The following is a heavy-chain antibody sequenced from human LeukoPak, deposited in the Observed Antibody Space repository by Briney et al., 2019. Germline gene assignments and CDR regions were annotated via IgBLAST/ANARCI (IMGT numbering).Heavy chain of an antibody. D-gene: IGHD3-16*01. CDR3: ARRGDY. Sequence: GGSLRLSCGASGFTFSSYEMSWVRQAPGKGLEWVSYITSSAIYYADSVKGRFTISRDNAKNSLYLQMNSLRTEDTAIYYCARRGDYWGQGTLVTVSS. CDR2: ITSSAI. V-gene: IGHV3-48*03. J-gene: IGHJ4*02. CDR1: GFTFSSYE.